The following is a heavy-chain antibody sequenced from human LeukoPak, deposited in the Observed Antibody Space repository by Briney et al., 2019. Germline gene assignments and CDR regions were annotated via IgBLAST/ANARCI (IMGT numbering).Heavy chain of an antibody. Sequence: GGSLRLSCAASGLTVSRNYMSWVRQAPGQGLEWVSSISSSGSYIYYADSVKGRFTISRDNAKNSLHLQMNSLRAEDTAVYYCARGSGVQVWSSLDYWGQGTLVTVSS. D-gene: IGHD5-18*01. J-gene: IGHJ4*02. CDR3: ARGSGVQVWSSLDY. V-gene: IGHV3-21*01. CDR2: ISSSGSYI. CDR1: GLTVSRNY.